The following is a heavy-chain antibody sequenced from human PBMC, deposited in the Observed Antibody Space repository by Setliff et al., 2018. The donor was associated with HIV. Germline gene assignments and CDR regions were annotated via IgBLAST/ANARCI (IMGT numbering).Heavy chain of an antibody. CDR1: GASTSNDY. Sequence: SETLSLTCTVSGASTSNDYWNWIRQSPGKGLEWIGEVNHKGVANYSPSLMRRATISADTSKNQFSLRLSSVTAADTALYFCTRAQIAAPRPFDYWGQGTLVTVSS. D-gene: IGHD2-21*01. CDR2: VNHKGVA. J-gene: IGHJ4*02. CDR3: TRAQIAAPRPFDY. V-gene: IGHV4-34*01.